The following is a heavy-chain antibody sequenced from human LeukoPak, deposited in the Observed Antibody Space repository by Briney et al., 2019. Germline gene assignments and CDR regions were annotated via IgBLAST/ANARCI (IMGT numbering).Heavy chain of an antibody. CDR1: GGSVSSGSYY. V-gene: IGHV4-61*01. J-gene: IGHJ3*02. CDR3: ARDREYSYGDAFDI. CDR2: IYYSGST. Sequence: PSETLSLTCTVSGGSVSSGSYYWSWIRQPPGKGLEWIGYIYYSGSTNYNPSLKSRVTISVDTSKNQFSLKLSSVTAAGTAVYYCARDREYSYGDAFDIWGQGTMVTVSS. D-gene: IGHD5-18*01.